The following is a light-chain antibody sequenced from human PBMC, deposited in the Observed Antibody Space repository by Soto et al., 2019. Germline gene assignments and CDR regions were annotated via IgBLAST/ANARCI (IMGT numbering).Light chain of an antibody. J-gene: IGLJ2*01. V-gene: IGLV2-14*01. Sequence: QSALTQPASVSGSPGQSITISCTGSSSDIGGYNYVSWYQQHPGKAPKLIIYDVTYRPSGFSYRFSASKSGSTASPTISGLQPEDEADYYCSSYSGSTTHILFGGGTQLTVL. CDR1: SSDIGGYNY. CDR3: SSYSGSTTHIL. CDR2: DVT.